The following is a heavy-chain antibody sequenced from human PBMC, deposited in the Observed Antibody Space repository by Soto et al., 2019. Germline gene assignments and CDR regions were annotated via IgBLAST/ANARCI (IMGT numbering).Heavy chain of an antibody. D-gene: IGHD2-2*02. V-gene: IGHV4-38-2*01. J-gene: IGHJ4*02. Sequence: LSLTCGVSGSSINSGYYWGWIRQPPGKGLEWIGSVFHSGTTYQNPSLKTRATISVDTSRNQFSLELDSVTAADTAVYYCAKQSKWSSTSCYSGGSTCPLDCWGQGTLVTVSS. CDR2: VFHSGTT. CDR3: AKQSKWSSTSCYSGGSTCPLDC. CDR1: GSSINSGYY.